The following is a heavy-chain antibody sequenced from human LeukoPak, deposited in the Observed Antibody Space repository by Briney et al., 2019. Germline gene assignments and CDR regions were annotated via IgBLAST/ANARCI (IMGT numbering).Heavy chain of an antibody. CDR2: IHYSGST. CDR3: ARGGNYGDYDGYFDY. Sequence: SETLSLTCTVSGGSISSSSYYWGWIRQPPGEGLEWIGSIHYSGSTYYNPSLKSRVTISVDTSKNQFSLKLSSVTAADTAVYYCARGGNYGDYDGYFDYWGQGTLVTVSS. J-gene: IGHJ4*02. CDR1: GGSISSSSYY. D-gene: IGHD4-17*01. V-gene: IGHV4-39*01.